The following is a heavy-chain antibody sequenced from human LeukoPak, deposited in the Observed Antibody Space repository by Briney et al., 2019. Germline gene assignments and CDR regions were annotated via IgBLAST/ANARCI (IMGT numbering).Heavy chain of an antibody. D-gene: IGHD1-1*01. V-gene: IGHV1-18*01. CDR3: ASFSPTTVTFDY. J-gene: IGHJ4*02. CDR2: ISTYNGNT. CDR1: GYTFTTYA. Sequence: GASVKVSCKASGYTFTTYANTWVRQAPGQGLEWMGWISTYNGNTNYAQKLQGRVTMTTDTSTSTAYMELRSLRSDDTAVYHCASFSPTTVTFDYWGQGTLVTVSS.